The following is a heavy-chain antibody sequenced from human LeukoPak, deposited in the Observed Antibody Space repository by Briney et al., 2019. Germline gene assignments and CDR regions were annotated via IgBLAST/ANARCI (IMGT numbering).Heavy chain of an antibody. D-gene: IGHD3-16*02. CDR2: IYTSGST. CDR3: ARDPGNDYVWGSYRYTPWYFDL. V-gene: IGHV4-4*07. J-gene: IGHJ2*01. CDR1: GGSISSYY. Sequence: SETLPLTCTVSGGSISSYYWSWLRQPAGKGLEWIGRIYTSGSTNYNPSLKSRVTMSVDTSKNQFSLKLSSVTAADTAVYYCARDPGNDYVWGSYRYTPWYFDLWGRGTLVTVSS.